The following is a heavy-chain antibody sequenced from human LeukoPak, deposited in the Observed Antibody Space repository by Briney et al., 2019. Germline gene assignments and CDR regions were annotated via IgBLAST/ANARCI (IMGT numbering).Heavy chain of an antibody. CDR1: GFTFSSSA. V-gene: IGHV3-23*01. CDR2: ISASGGST. CDR3: AKGGGWFDP. D-gene: IGHD2-15*01. Sequence: GGSLRLSCAASGFTFSSSAMSWVRQAPGKGLEWVSTISASGGSTYYAVSVKGRFTISRDDSENTLYLQMNSLRAEATAVYYCAKGGGWFDPWGQGTRVTVSS. J-gene: IGHJ5*02.